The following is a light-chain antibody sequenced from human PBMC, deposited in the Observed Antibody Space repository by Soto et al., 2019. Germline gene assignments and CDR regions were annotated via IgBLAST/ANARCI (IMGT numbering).Light chain of an antibody. CDR2: AAS. V-gene: IGKV1-9*01. Sequence: DIQMTQSPSTLSASVGDRVTITCRASQGISSYLAWYQQKPGKAPKLLIYAASTLQSGVPSRFSGSGSGTEFTLTISSLQPEDFATYYCQQPNGLTFGGGTKVEIK. CDR1: QGISSY. CDR3: QQPNGLT. J-gene: IGKJ4*01.